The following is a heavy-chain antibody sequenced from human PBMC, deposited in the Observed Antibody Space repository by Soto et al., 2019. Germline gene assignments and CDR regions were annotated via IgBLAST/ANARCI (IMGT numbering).Heavy chain of an antibody. Sequence: ESLTMSFAVSGLTFSAYWMHWVRQVPGKGLTWVSRISDDGSTATYADSVKGRFVISRDNAKNSLYLEMNTLRVDDSGLYYCARGPRVSSTGTGAHWGRGTLVSVYS. J-gene: IGHJ4*02. V-gene: IGHV3-74*01. CDR2: ISDDGSTA. CDR1: GLTFSAYW. CDR3: ARGPRVSSTGTGAH. D-gene: IGHD1-1*01.